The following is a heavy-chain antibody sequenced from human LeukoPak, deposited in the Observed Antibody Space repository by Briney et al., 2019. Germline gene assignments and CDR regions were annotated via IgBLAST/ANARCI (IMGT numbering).Heavy chain of an antibody. CDR3: AKDLILGYSSSWTKPNPQNYFDY. J-gene: IGHJ4*02. CDR2: IPYDGSNK. CDR1: GFTSSSYG. D-gene: IGHD6-13*01. V-gene: IGHV3-30*02. Sequence: PGGSLRLSCAASGFTSSSYGMHWVRQAPGKGLEWVAFIPYDGSNKYYADSVKGRFTISRDNSKNTLYLQMNSLRAEETAVYYCAKDLILGYSSSWTKPNPQNYFDYWGQGTLVTVSS.